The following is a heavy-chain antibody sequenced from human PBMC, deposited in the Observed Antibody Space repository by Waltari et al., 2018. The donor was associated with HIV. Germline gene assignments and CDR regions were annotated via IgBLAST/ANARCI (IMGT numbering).Heavy chain of an antibody. CDR3: ATDAGDLRFGAFDV. CDR1: DYTFTELT. CDR2: FDPHHGET. J-gene: IGHJ3*01. D-gene: IGHD3-10*01. V-gene: IGHV1-24*01. Sequence: QVQLVQSGAEVKKPGASVKVSCKVSDYTFTELTLQWVRQAPGKGLERMGSFDPHHGETIYAEEFQGRVSMTGDTSANTASMELRSLRSGDTAVYYCATDAGDLRFGAFDVWGQGTVVTVSS.